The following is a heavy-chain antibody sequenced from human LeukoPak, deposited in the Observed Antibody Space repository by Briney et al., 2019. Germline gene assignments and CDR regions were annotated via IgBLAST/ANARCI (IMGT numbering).Heavy chain of an antibody. Sequence: SETLSLTRVVYGGTYIGYYWRWLRPPPGKRLDWMGEINQSGRNKYNPSLTGRVTISVDTSRDQCSLKLSSVTDGDTAVYYCARGEGMTTVTGRFHMDVWGQGTTVTVSS. J-gene: IGHJ6*02. V-gene: IGHV4-34*01. CDR1: GGTYIGYY. CDR3: ARGEGMTTVTGRFHMDV. CDR2: INQSGRN. D-gene: IGHD4-11*01.